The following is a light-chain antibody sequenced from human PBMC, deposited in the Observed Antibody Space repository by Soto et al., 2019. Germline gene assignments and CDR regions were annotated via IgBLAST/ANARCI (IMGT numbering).Light chain of an antibody. CDR3: QQRKNWPRT. J-gene: IGKJ1*01. V-gene: IGKV3-11*01. CDR2: DAS. CDR1: QSVSSY. Sequence: EIVLTQSPATLSLSPGERATLSCRASQSVSSYLAWYQQKPGQAPRLLIYDASNRATGIPARFSGSGSGTDFTFTISSLEPEDFAVYYCQQRKNWPRTFGQGTKVEIK.